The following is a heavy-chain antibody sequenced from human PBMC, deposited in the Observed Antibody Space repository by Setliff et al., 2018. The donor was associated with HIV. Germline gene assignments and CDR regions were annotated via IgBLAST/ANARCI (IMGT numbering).Heavy chain of an antibody. Sequence: ASVKVSCKASGYTFTSYYMHWVRQAPGQGLEWMGIINPSGGSTSYAQKFQGRVTMTRDTSISTAYMQLSSLSSDDTVVYYCARGGYSGYDTGDAFDIWGQGTMVTVSS. CDR1: GYTFTSYY. J-gene: IGHJ3*02. CDR2: INPSGGST. CDR3: ARGGYSGYDTGDAFDI. V-gene: IGHV1-46*01. D-gene: IGHD5-12*01.